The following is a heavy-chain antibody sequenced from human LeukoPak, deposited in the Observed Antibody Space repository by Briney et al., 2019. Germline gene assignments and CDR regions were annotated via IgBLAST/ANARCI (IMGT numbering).Heavy chain of an antibody. Sequence: GGSLRLSCAASGFTLSDHYMSWIRQVPGKGLEWVSYISTSGTYTNYADSVKGRFTISRDNAKNSLYLQMNSLRAEDTAVYYCARGHYGLDVWGQGTTVTVSS. V-gene: IGHV3-11*03. J-gene: IGHJ6*02. CDR2: ISTSGTYT. CDR1: GFTLSDHY. CDR3: ARGHYGLDV.